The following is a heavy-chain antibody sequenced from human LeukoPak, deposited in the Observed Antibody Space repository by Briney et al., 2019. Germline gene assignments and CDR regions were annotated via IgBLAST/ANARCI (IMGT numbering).Heavy chain of an antibody. CDR3: AKRVVGATTVYYFDY. V-gene: IGHV3-23*01. CDR1: GFTFSSYA. CDR2: ISGSGGST. J-gene: IGHJ4*02. D-gene: IGHD1-26*01. Sequence: GGSLRLSCAASGFTFSSYAMSWVRQAPGKGLEGVSAISGSGGSTYYADSMKGRFTISRDNSKNTLYLQMNSLRAEDTAVYYCAKRVVGATTVYYFDYWGQGTLVTVSS.